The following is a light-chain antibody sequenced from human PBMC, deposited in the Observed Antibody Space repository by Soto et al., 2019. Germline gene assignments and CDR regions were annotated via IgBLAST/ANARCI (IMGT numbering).Light chain of an antibody. V-gene: IGLV2-23*01. Sequence: QSALTQPASVSGSPGQSITISCTGTSSDVGSYNLVSWYQQHPGKAPKLMIYEGSKRPSGVSNRFSGSKSGNTASLTISGLQAEYEADYYCCSYAGSSTSWVFGGGTQLTVL. CDR1: SSDVGSYNL. J-gene: IGLJ3*02. CDR2: EGS. CDR3: CSYAGSSTSWV.